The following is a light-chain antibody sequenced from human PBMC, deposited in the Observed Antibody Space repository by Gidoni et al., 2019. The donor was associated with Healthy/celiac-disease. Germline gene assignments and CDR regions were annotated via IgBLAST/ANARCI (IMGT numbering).Light chain of an antibody. J-gene: IGKJ2*01. CDR2: GAS. CDR1: QSVSSSY. V-gene: IGKV3-20*01. CDR3: QQRGYT. Sequence: EIVLTQSPGTLSLSPGERATLSCRASQSVSSSYLAWYQQKPGQAPRLLIYGASSRATGIPDRFSGSGSGTDFTLTISRLEPEDFAVYYYQQRGYTFGQGTKLEIK.